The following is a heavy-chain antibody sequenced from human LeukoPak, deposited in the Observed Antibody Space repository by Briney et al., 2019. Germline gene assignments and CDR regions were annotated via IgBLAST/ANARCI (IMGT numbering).Heavy chain of an antibody. CDR1: GGTFSRFT. CDR2: ITPIFGTA. J-gene: IGHJ4*02. D-gene: IGHD3-22*01. V-gene: IGHV1-69*13. CDR3: AREWGLESSGYYYAY. Sequence: LVKVSCKASGGTFSRFTISWVRQAPGQGFEWMGGITPIFGTANFAQEFQGRVSITADESTSTAFMELSSLRSEDTAVYYCAREWGLESSGYYYAYWGQGTLVTVSS.